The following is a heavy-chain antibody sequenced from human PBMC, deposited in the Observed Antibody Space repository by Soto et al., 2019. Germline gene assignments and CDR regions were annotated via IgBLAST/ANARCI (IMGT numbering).Heavy chain of an antibody. CDR2: IIPMFGTA. J-gene: IGHJ4*02. Sequence: SVKVSCKAPGGTFSTYAISWVRQAPGQGLEWMGGIIPMFGTANYAQRFQDRVTITADESTNTVYMELSSLRSEDTAVYFCASGIQLWLRRINNGYSVWGQGTLVTVSS. CDR1: GGTFSTYA. V-gene: IGHV1-69*13. D-gene: IGHD5-18*01. CDR3: ASGIQLWLRRINNGYSV.